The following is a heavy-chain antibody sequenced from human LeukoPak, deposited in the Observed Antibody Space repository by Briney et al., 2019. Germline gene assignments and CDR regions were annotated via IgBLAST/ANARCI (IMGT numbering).Heavy chain of an antibody. J-gene: IGHJ1*01. Sequence: SXPTLVKPPQTLTLTCTFSGFSLSTGGGGVGWIRQPPGKALEWLSLIYWDDDKRYSPSLKSRLTITKDTSKNQVVLTMTNMDPVDTATYYCAHREYSSSSGGGEYFHHWGQGTLVTVSS. V-gene: IGHV2-5*02. CDR1: GFSLSTGGGG. CDR2: IYWDDDK. D-gene: IGHD6-6*01. CDR3: AHREYSSSSGGGEYFHH.